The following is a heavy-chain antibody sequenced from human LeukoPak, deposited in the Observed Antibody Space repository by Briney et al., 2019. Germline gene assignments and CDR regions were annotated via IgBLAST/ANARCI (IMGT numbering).Heavy chain of an antibody. J-gene: IGHJ4*02. CDR1: GFTFKNYG. Sequence: GGSLRLPCAASGFTFKNYGMNGARQATGKRLVWVSYSSSGSDSIYYADSVKGRFTISRDNAENSLYLQMNSLRDEDTAVYYCARAMRSGYDYWGQGTLVTVSS. CDR2: SSSGSDSI. D-gene: IGHD5-12*01. V-gene: IGHV3-48*02. CDR3: ARAMRSGYDY.